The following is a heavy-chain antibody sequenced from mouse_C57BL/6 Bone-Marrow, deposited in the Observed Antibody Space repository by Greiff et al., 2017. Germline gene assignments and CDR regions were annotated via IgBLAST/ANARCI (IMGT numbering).Heavy chain of an antibody. Sequence: QVQLQQPGAELVKPGASVKLSCKASGYTFTSYWMQWVKQRPGQGLEWIGEIDPSDSYTNYNQQFKGKATLTVDTSSSTAYMQLSSLTSEDSAVYYCARLAWFAYWGQGTLVTVSA. CDR1: GYTFTSYW. CDR3: ARLAWFAY. V-gene: IGHV1-50*01. CDR2: IDPSDSYT. J-gene: IGHJ3*01.